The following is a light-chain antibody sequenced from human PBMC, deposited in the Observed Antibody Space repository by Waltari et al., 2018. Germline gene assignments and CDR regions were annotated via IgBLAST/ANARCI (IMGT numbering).Light chain of an antibody. Sequence: IVMTQSPATLSVSPGQSATLSCRASENIRNRLAWYQQKPGQAPRLLIYGASTWATGVPDRCSGRGSETEFTLTITSLQSEDFGVYFCQQYNDWPTFGQGTKVEIK. CDR1: ENIRNR. V-gene: IGKV3-15*01. CDR2: GAS. CDR3: QQYNDWPT. J-gene: IGKJ1*01.